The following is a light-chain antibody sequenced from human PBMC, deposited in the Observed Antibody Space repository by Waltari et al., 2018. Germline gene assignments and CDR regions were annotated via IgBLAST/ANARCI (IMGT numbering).Light chain of an antibody. CDR3: QQYNNWPPA. CDR2: GAS. CDR1: QGVSSN. V-gene: IGKV3-15*01. Sequence: EIVMTQSPATLSVSPGERATLSCRASQGVSSNLAWYQQKPGQAPRLLIYGASTGATGIPARFSGSGSGTEFTLTISSLQSEDFAVYYCQQYNNWPPAFGQGTKVEIK. J-gene: IGKJ1*01.